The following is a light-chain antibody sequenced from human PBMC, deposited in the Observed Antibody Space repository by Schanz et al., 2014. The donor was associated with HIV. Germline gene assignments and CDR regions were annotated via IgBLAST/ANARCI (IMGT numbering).Light chain of an antibody. CDR3: QQYNSYLYT. CDR2: TAS. J-gene: IGKJ2*01. CDR1: QGISSY. V-gene: IGKV1-9*01. Sequence: DIQLTQSPSFLSASVGDRVTITCRASQGISSYLAWYQQKPGRAPKLLIYTASTLQSGVPSRFSGSGSGTEFTLTISSLQPEDFATYYCQQYNSYLYTFGQGTKLEIK.